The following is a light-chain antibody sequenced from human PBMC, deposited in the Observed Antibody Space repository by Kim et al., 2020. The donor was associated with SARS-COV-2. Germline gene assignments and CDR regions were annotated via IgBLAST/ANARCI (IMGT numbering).Light chain of an antibody. Sequence: PGKTARITCGGNNIGSRHVHWYQQKPGQAPVLVIYYNTDRPSGIPERFSGSNSGNTATLTISRVEAGDEADYYCQVWDSSGDHVVFNGGTQLTVL. V-gene: IGLV3-21*04. CDR1: NIGSRH. CDR2: YNT. J-gene: IGLJ2*01. CDR3: QVWDSSGDHVV.